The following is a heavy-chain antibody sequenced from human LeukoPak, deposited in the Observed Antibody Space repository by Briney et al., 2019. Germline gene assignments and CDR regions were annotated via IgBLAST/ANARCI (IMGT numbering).Heavy chain of an antibody. CDR2: IIPIFGTA. V-gene: IGHV1-69*13. Sequence: SVKVSCKVSGYTLTELSMHWVRQAPGKGLEWMGGIIPIFGTASYAQKFQGRVTITADESTSTAYMELSSLRSEDTAVYYCASKITDHEEGIEVFPHYWGQGTLVTVSS. J-gene: IGHJ4*02. CDR1: GYTLTELS. D-gene: IGHD1-14*01. CDR3: ASKITDHEEGIEVFPHY.